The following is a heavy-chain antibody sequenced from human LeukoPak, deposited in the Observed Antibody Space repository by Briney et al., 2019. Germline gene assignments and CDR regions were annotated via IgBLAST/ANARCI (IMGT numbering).Heavy chain of an antibody. Sequence: PGGSLRLSCAASGFTFSNYAMSWVRQAPGKGLEWVSAISSSGGSTYYADSVKGRFTISRDNSKNTLYVKMNSLRAEDTAVYYCAKEALMVYSNAYFDYWGQGTLVTVSS. V-gene: IGHV3-23*01. CDR3: AKEALMVYSNAYFDY. D-gene: IGHD2-8*01. CDR1: GFTFSNYA. J-gene: IGHJ4*02. CDR2: ISSSGGST.